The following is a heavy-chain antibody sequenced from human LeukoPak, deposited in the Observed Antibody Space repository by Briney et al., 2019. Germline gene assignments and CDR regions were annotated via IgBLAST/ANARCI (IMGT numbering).Heavy chain of an antibody. CDR2: INAGNGNT. CDR1: GYTFTSYA. J-gene: IGHJ4*02. V-gene: IGHV1-3*01. D-gene: IGHD5-18*01. Sequence: GASVKVSCKASGYTFTSYAMHWVRQAPGQRLEWMGWINAGNGNTKYSQKFQGRVTITRDTSASTAYMELSSLRSEDTAVYYCARRGRGYSYGWGYFDYWGQGTLVTVSS. CDR3: ARRGRGYSYGWGYFDY.